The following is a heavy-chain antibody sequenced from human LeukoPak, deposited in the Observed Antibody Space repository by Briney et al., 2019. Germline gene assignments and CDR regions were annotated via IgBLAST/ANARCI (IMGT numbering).Heavy chain of an antibody. CDR2: IRSKANGYTT. CDR1: GFTFSGSA. Sequence: PGGSLKLSFAASGFTFSGSAMHWVRQASGKGLEWVGRIRSKANGYTTAYGASVKGRFTISRDDSQRATYVQMNSLKIEDTAVYYCTRLAGGDAFDIWGPGTMVTVSS. CDR3: TRLAGGDAFDI. J-gene: IGHJ3*02. D-gene: IGHD2-15*01. V-gene: IGHV3-73*01.